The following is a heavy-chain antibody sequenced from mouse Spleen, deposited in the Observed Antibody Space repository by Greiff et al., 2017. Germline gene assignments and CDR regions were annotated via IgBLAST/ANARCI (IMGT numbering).Heavy chain of an antibody. Sequence: QVQLQQSGPQLVRPGASVKISCKASGYSFTSYWMHWVKQRPGQGLEWIGMIDPSDSETRLNQKFKDKATLTVDKSSSTAYMQLSSPTSEDSAVYYCARGPTMITTAWFAYWGQGTLVTVSA. CDR3: ARGPTMITTAWFAY. V-gene: IGHV1S127*01. CDR1: GYSFTSYW. J-gene: IGHJ3*01. CDR2: IDPSDSET. D-gene: IGHD2-4*01.